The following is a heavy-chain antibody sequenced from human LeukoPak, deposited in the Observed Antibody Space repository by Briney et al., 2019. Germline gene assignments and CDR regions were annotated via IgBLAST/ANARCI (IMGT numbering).Heavy chain of an antibody. J-gene: IGHJ4*02. V-gene: IGHV1-2*02. D-gene: IGHD2-2*01. Sequence: GASVKVSCKASGYTFTGYYMHWVRQAPGQGLEWVGWINANNGGTSYAQKFQGRVTMTRDTSITTAYMELPTLTSDDTAVYYCARGSSSPVPNFDYWGQGTLVTVSS. CDR1: GYTFTGYY. CDR3: ARGSSSPVPNFDY. CDR2: INANNGGT.